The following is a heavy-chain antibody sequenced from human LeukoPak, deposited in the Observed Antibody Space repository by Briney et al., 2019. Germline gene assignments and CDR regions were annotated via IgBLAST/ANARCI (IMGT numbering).Heavy chain of an antibody. V-gene: IGHV7-4-1*02. Sequence: ASVKVSCKASGYTFTGYYMHWVRQAPGQGLEWMGWINTNAGNPTYAQGFTGRFVFSLDTSVSTAYLQITSLKAEDTAVYYCARGDWLHDYWGQGTLVTVSS. CDR3: ARGDWLHDY. J-gene: IGHJ4*02. CDR1: GYTFTGYY. D-gene: IGHD3-9*01. CDR2: INTNAGNP.